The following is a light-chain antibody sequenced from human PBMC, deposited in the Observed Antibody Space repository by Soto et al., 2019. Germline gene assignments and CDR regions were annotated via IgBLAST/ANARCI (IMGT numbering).Light chain of an antibody. V-gene: IGKV3-20*01. CDR3: QQYGSSPRT. CDR2: GAS. J-gene: IGKJ1*01. CDR1: QSVSSSY. Sequence: EIVLTQSPGTLSLSPGERATLSCRASQSVSSSYLAWCQQKPGQAPRLLIYGASNRATGIPDRFSGSGSGTDFTLTISRLEPEDFAVYYCQQYGSSPRTFGQGTKVEIK.